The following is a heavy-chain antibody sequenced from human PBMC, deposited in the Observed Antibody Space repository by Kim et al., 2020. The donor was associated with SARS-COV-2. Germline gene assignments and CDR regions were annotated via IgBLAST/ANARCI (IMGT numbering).Heavy chain of an antibody. J-gene: IGHJ3*02. CDR1: GYSFTSYW. Sequence: GESLKISCKGSGYSFTSYWIGWVRQMPGKGLEWMGIIYPGDSDTRYSPSFQGQVTISADKSISTAYLQWSSLKASDTAMYYCAREGKLDIVVVPAASDAFDIWGQGTMVTVSS. CDR2: IYPGDSDT. V-gene: IGHV5-51*01. CDR3: AREGKLDIVVVPAASDAFDI. D-gene: IGHD2-2*03.